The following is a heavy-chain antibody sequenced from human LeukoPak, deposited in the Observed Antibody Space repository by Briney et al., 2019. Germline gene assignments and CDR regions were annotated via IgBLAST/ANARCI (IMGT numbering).Heavy chain of an antibody. V-gene: IGHV3-23*01. CDR1: GFTLSSYA. CDR3: ARDSGSGWYRKFDF. Sequence: SGGSLRLSCAASGFTLSSYAMNWVRQAPGKGLEWVSGISGSGSAYYADSVKGRFSISRDNSKNTLYFQMNSLRAEDTAVYYCARDSGSGWYRKFDFWGQGTLVTVSS. D-gene: IGHD6-19*01. J-gene: IGHJ4*02. CDR2: ISGSGSA.